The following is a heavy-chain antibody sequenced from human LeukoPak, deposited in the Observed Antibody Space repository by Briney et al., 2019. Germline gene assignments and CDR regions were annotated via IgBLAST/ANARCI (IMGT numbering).Heavy chain of an antibody. V-gene: IGHV4-59*01. CDR3: ARDVGSGWPRGHWFDP. Sequence: SETLSLTCSVSGASISSSSWTWICPPPGRGLQWIGYISYTGNTYYNPSLKSRVTISVAMSQKQFSLRLTSMTAADTAVYYCARDVGSGWPRGHWFDPWGQGNLVLVSS. CDR2: ISYTGNT. CDR1: GASISSSS. J-gene: IGHJ5*02. D-gene: IGHD6-19*01.